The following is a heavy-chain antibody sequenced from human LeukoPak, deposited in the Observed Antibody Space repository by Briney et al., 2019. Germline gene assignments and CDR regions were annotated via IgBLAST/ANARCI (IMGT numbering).Heavy chain of an antibody. J-gene: IGHJ4*02. CDR3: ALIAVAGKLIDY. D-gene: IGHD6-19*01. Sequence: SETLSLTCTVSGGSISSYYWSWIRQPPGKGLEWIGYNFYSGRTHYNPSLKSRVTIFIDPSKNQFSLKLSSVTAADTAVYYCALIAVAGKLIDYWGQGALVTVSS. CDR2: NFYSGRT. V-gene: IGHV4-59*01. CDR1: GGSISSYY.